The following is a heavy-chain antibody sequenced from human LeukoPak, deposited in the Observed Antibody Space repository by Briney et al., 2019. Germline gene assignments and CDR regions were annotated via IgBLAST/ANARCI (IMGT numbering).Heavy chain of an antibody. J-gene: IGHJ4*02. CDR2: IYTSGST. CDR3: ARVSLVRGAPDYYFDY. CDR1: GDSISNYY. D-gene: IGHD3-10*01. Sequence: ASETLSLTCTVSGDSISNYYWGWIRQPVGKGLEWIGRIYTSGSTNYNPSLKSRVTMSVDTSKNQFSLKLSSVTAADTAVYYCARVSLVRGAPDYYFDYWGQGTLVTVSS. V-gene: IGHV4-4*07.